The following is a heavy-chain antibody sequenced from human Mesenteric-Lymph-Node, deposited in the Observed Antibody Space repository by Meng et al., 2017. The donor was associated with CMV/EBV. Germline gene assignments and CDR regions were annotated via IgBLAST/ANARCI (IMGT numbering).Heavy chain of an antibody. CDR3: AREGAAHGRYFDY. V-gene: IGHV3-23*01. Sequence: GESLKISCAASGFTFTSYAMSWVRQAPGKGLEWVSAISGSGGSTYYADSVKGRFTISRDNSKNTLYLQMNSLRAEDTAVYYCAREGAAHGRYFDYWGQGTLVTVSS. J-gene: IGHJ4*02. CDR1: GFTFTSYA. CDR2: ISGSGGST. D-gene: IGHD2-15*01.